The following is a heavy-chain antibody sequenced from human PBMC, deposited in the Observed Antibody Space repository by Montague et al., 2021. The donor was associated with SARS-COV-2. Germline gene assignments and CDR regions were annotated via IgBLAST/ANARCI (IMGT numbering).Heavy chain of an antibody. CDR3: ARLCSNTSCYNPLNYYYYGMDV. CDR2: IYHSGST. Sequence: SETLSLTCAVSGGSISSSNWWSWVRQPPGKGLEWIGEIYHSGSTNYNPSLKSRVTISVDKSKNQFSLKPSSVTAADTAVYYCARLCSNTSCYNPLNYYYYGMDVWGQGTTVTVSS. D-gene: IGHD2-2*02. J-gene: IGHJ6*02. CDR1: GGSISSSNW. V-gene: IGHV4-4*02.